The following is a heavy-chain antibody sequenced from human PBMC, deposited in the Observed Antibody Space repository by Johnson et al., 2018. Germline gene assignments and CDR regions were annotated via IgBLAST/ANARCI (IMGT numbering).Heavy chain of an antibody. Sequence: QVQLVQSGGGVVQPGRSLRLSCAASGFTFSSYAMHWVRQAPGKGLEWVAVISYDGSNKYYADSVKGRFTISRDNSKNTLYLQMNSLRAEETAVYYCAGDGYSGSYYKGVAFDIWGHGTMVTVSS. J-gene: IGHJ3*02. CDR2: ISYDGSNK. CDR1: GFTFSSYA. CDR3: AGDGYSGSYYKGVAFDI. D-gene: IGHD1-26*01. V-gene: IGHV3-30-3*01.